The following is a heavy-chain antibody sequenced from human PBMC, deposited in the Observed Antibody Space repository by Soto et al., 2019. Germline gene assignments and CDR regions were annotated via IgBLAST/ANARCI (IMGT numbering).Heavy chain of an antibody. V-gene: IGHV1-18*01. CDR1: GYTFTSYG. J-gene: IGHJ5*02. CDR3: ARVEDIVVVVAATGRGWFDP. CDR2: ISAYNGNT. Sequence: GASVKVSFKASGYTFTSYGISWVRQAPGQGLEWMGWISAYNGNTNYAQKLQGRVTMTTDTSTSTAYMELRSLRSDDTAVYYCARVEDIVVVVAATGRGWFDPWGQGTLVTVSS. D-gene: IGHD2-15*01.